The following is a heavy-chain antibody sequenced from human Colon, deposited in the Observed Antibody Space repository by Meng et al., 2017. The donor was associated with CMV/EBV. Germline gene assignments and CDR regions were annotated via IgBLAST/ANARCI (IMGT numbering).Heavy chain of an antibody. Sequence: SETLSPTCAIPADSASSNSAAWNWIRQSPSRGLEWLGRTYYRSKWYNDYAVSVKSRTTINPDTPKNQFSPQLNSVTPEDTAVYYCARTRRITIFGVVTPYGMDVWGQGTTVTVSS. D-gene: IGHD3-3*01. CDR3: ARTRRITIFGVVTPYGMDV. CDR1: ADSASSNSAA. V-gene: IGHV6-1*01. J-gene: IGHJ6*02. CDR2: TYYRSKWYN.